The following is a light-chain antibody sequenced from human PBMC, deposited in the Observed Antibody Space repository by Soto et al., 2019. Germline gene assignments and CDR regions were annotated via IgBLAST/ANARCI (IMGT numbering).Light chain of an antibody. Sequence: QSVLTQPASVSGSPGQSITISCTGTSSDVGTYNYVSWYQQYPAKARKRMIYDVSNRPSAVSNRFSGSNSGKTASLSMAGLQAEDEPDYYCYAYTTSGTHVFGTGTKVXXL. V-gene: IGLV2-14*01. J-gene: IGLJ1*01. CDR2: DVS. CDR1: SSDVGTYNY. CDR3: YAYTTSGTHV.